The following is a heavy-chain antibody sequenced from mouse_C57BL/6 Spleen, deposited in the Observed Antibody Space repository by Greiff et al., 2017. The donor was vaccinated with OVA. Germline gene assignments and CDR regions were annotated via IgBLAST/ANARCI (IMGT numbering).Heavy chain of an antibody. Sequence: ESGPGLVKPSQSLSLTCSVTGYSITSGYYWNWIRQFPGNKLEWMGYISYDGSNNYNPSLKNRISITRDTSKNQFFLKLNSVTTEDTATYYCAPQTSYYAMDYWGQGTSVTVSS. CDR1: GYSITSGYY. J-gene: IGHJ4*01. V-gene: IGHV3-6*01. CDR3: APQTSYYAMDY. CDR2: ISYDGSN.